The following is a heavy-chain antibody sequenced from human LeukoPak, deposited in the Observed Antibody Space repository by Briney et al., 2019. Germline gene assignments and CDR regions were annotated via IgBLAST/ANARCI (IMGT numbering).Heavy chain of an antibody. Sequence: GGSLRLSCAASGFTFSSYSMNWVRQAPGKGLEWVSYISSSGSTIYYADSVKGRFTISRDNAKNSLYLQMNSLRAEDTAVYYCARPPSIAARQVHSGGYWGQGTLVTVSS. CDR3: ARPPSIAARQVHSGGY. D-gene: IGHD6-6*01. CDR1: GFTFSSYS. V-gene: IGHV3-48*04. J-gene: IGHJ4*02. CDR2: ISSSGSTI.